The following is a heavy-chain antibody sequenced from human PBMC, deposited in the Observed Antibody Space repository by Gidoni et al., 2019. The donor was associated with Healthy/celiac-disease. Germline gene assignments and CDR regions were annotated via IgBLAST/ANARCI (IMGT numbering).Heavy chain of an antibody. D-gene: IGHD3-22*01. CDR3: ARVFVRAYYYDSSGYVAFDI. CDR2: INPNSGGT. Sequence: QVQLVQSGAEVKKPGASVKVSCQASGYTFTGYYLHWVRQAPGQGLEWMGWINPNSGGTNYAQKFQGRVTMTRDTSISTAYMELSRLRSDDTAVYYCARVFVRAYYYDSSGYVAFDIWGQGTMVTVSS. J-gene: IGHJ3*02. CDR1: GYTFTGYY. V-gene: IGHV1-2*02.